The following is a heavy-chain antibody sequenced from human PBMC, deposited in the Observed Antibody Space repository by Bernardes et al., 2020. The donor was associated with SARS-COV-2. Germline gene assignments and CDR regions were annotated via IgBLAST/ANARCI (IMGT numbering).Heavy chain of an antibody. CDR1: GFTFSSYG. V-gene: IGHV3-30*18. Sequence: GSLRLSCAASGFTFSSYGMHWVRRAPGKGLEWVAVISFEGSDQYYGDSVKGRFTISRDNSENTVYLQMNNVRADDTAVYYCAKDFLDYTSDYALDAWGQGTTVIVSS. CDR3: AKDFLDYTSDYALDA. CDR2: ISFEGSDQ. J-gene: IGHJ6*02. D-gene: IGHD4-4*01.